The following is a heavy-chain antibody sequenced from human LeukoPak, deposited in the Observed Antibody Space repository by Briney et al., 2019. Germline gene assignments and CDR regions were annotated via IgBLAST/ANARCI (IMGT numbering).Heavy chain of an antibody. Sequence: VASVKVSCKASGGTFSSYAISWVRQAPGQGLEWMGGIIPIFGTANYAQKFQGRVTITADESTSTAYMELSSLRSEDTAVYYCARDGARKSIADNDYWGQGTLVTVSS. CDR2: IIPIFGTA. V-gene: IGHV1-69*13. CDR3: ARDGARKSIADNDY. J-gene: IGHJ4*02. D-gene: IGHD6-6*01. CDR1: GGTFSSYA.